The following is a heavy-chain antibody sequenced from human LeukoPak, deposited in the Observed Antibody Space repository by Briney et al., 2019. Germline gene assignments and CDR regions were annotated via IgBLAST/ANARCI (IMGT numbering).Heavy chain of an antibody. Sequence: SETLSLTCTVAGGSISSSSYYWGWLRQPPGKGLEWIGSIYYSGSTYYNPSLKSRVTISVDTSKNPFSLKLSSVTAADTAVYYCARRGYSSGLNWFDPWGQGTLVTVSS. D-gene: IGHD6-19*01. CDR2: IYYSGST. CDR1: GGSISSSSYY. J-gene: IGHJ5*02. V-gene: IGHV4-39*01. CDR3: ARRGYSSGLNWFDP.